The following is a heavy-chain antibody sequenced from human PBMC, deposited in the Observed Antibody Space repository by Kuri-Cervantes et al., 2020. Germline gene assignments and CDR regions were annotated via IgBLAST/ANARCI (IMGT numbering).Heavy chain of an antibody. CDR2: ISWNSGSI. D-gene: IGHD3-10*01. Sequence: GGSLRLSCAASGFTFSSYWMSWVRQAPGKGLEWVSGISWNSGSIGYADSVKGRFTISRDNAKNSLYLQMNSLRAEDTALYYCAKDYGSGSYYYYGMDVWGQGTRVTVSS. V-gene: IGHV3-9*01. CDR1: GFTFSSYW. CDR3: AKDYGSGSYYYYGMDV. J-gene: IGHJ6*02.